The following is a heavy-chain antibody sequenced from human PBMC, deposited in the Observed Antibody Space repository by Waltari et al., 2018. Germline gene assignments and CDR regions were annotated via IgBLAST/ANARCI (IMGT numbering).Heavy chain of an antibody. D-gene: IGHD3-3*01. V-gene: IGHV1-69*01. CDR3: SRDSRWSGYYNDYYYGMDV. Sequence: QVQLVQSGAEGKKPGSSVKVACKASGGTFSSYAISWVRQAPGQGLEWMGGGIPSFGTANYAQKVQGRVPITADESPSTACMELRSLRSEDMAVYYFSRDSRWSGYYNDYYYGMDVWGQGTTVTVSS. CDR2: GIPSFGTA. J-gene: IGHJ6*02. CDR1: GGTFSSYA.